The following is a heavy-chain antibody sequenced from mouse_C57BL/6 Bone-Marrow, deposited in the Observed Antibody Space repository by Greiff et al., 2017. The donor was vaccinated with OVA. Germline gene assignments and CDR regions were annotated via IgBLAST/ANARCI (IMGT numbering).Heavy chain of an antibody. J-gene: IGHJ2*01. Sequence: VMLVESGAELVRPGTSVKMSCKASGYTFTNYWIGWAKQRPGHGLEWIGDIYPGGGYTNYNEKFKGKATLTADKSSSTAYMQFSSLTSEDSAIYYCARYSGTDYFDYWGQGTTLTVSS. CDR3: ARYSGTDYFDY. CDR1: GYTFTNYW. V-gene: IGHV1-63*01. D-gene: IGHD4-1*01. CDR2: IYPGGGYT.